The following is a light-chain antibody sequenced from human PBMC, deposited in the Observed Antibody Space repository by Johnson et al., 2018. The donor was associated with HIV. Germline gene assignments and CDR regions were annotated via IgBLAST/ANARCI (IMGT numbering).Light chain of an antibody. V-gene: IGLV1-51*01. Sequence: QPVLTQPPSVSAAPGQKVTISCSGSSSNIGNNYVSWYQQLPGTAPRIVTYDNNKRPSGIPARFSGSKSGSSATLGITGIQTGDEADYYCGTWGGSLSACVFGTGTKVTVL. CDR2: DNN. CDR1: SSNIGNNY. CDR3: GTWGGSLSACV. J-gene: IGLJ1*01.